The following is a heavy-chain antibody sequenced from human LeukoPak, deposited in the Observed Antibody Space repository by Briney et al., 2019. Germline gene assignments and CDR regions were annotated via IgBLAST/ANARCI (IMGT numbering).Heavy chain of an antibody. Sequence: GGSLRLSCAASGFTFSSYAMHWVRQAPGKGLEWVAVISYDGSNKYYADSVKGRFTISRDNSKNTLYLQMNSLRAEDTAVYYCARGNPMRITMVRGYHGMDVWGQGPTVTVSS. CDR3: ARGNPMRITMVRGYHGMDV. CDR2: ISYDGSNK. J-gene: IGHJ6*02. V-gene: IGHV3-30*04. CDR1: GFTFSSYA. D-gene: IGHD3-10*01.